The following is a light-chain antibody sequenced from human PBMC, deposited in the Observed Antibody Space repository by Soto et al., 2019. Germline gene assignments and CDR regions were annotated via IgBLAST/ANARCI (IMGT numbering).Light chain of an antibody. J-gene: IGLJ2*01. V-gene: IGLV1-51*01. CDR2: HNN. CDR1: SSNIGNNY. CDR3: GTWDSSLSAAVV. Sequence: QSVLTQPPSVSAAPGQKVTISCSGSSSNIGNNYVSWYQQLPGTAPKLLIYHNNKRPSGIPDRFSGSKSGTSATLGITGLQTGDEADYYCGTWDSSLSAAVVFGGGTKLTVL.